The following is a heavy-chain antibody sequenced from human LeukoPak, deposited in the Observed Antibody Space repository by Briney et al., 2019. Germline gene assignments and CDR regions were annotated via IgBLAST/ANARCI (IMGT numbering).Heavy chain of an antibody. D-gene: IGHD2-21*02. CDR1: GFTFDDYG. CDR2: INWNGGST. Sequence: PGGSLRLSCAASGFTFDDYGMSWVRQAPGKGLEWVSGINWNGGSTGYADSVKGRFTISRDNAKNSLYLQMNSLGAEDTALYYCVKVTAAGFVDHWGQGTLVTVSS. V-gene: IGHV3-20*04. J-gene: IGHJ4*02. CDR3: VKVTAAGFVDH.